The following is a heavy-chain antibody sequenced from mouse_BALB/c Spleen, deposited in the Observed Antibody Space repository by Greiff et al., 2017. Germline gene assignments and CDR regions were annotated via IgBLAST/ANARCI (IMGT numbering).Heavy chain of an antibody. CDR3: ARTGTLGDYFDY. Sequence: EVKLMESGGGLVQPGGSLKLSCAASGFTFSSYTMSWVRQTPEKRLEWVAYISNGGGSTYYPDTVKGRFTISRDNAKNTLYLQMTSLRSEDTAMYYCARTGTLGDYFDYWGQGTTLTVSS. J-gene: IGHJ2*01. CDR1: GFTFSSYT. V-gene: IGHV5-12-2*01. CDR2: ISNGGGST. D-gene: IGHD4-1*01.